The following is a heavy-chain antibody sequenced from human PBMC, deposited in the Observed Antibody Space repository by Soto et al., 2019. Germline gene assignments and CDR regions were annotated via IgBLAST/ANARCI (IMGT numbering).Heavy chain of an antibody. D-gene: IGHD4-4*01. Sequence: QVQLQESGPGLVKPSGTLSLTCAVSGGSISSSNWWSWVRQPPGKGLEWIGEIYHSGSTNYNPSLKSRATISIDRSKTQFSVNLNSVTAGDTAVYYCARGGDGYSSFFHSWGQGTLFPVPS. CDR3: ARGGDGYSSFFHS. CDR2: IYHSGST. CDR1: GGSISSSNW. J-gene: IGHJ4*02. V-gene: IGHV4-4*02.